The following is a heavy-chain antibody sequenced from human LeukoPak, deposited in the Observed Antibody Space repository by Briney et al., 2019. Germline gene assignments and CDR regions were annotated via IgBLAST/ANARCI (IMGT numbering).Heavy chain of an antibody. CDR2: IYYSGST. CDR1: GGSISSYY. D-gene: IGHD2-2*02. Sequence: PSETLSLTCTVSGGSISSYYWSWIRQPPGKGLEWIGYIYYSGSTNYNPSLKSRVTISVDRSKNQFSLKLSSVTAADTAVYYCARTPLDCSSTSCYMVRYFDYWGQGTLVTVSS. V-gene: IGHV4-59*12. J-gene: IGHJ4*02. CDR3: ARTPLDCSSTSCYMVRYFDY.